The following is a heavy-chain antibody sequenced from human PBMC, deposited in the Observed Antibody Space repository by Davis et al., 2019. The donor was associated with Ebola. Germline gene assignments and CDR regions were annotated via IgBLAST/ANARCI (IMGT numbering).Heavy chain of an antibody. V-gene: IGHV4-39*07. Sequence: PSETLSLTCTVSGGSISSSSYYWGWIRQPPGKGLEWIGEIYHSGSTNYNPSLKSRVTISVDKSKNQFSLKLSSVTAADTAVYYCAKMTTNGMDVWGQGTTVTVSS. CDR1: GGSISSSSYY. CDR2: IYHSGST. CDR3: AKMTTNGMDV. D-gene: IGHD4-17*01. J-gene: IGHJ6*02.